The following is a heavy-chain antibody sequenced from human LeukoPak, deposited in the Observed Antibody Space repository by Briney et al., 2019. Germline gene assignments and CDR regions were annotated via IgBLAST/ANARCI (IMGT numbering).Heavy chain of an antibody. J-gene: IGHJ5*02. CDR1: GGSISNYY. V-gene: IGHV4-59*12. CDR3: ARDSGTTGEVKFDP. CDR2: IYYSGNT. D-gene: IGHD3-10*01. Sequence: PSETLSLTCSVSGGSISNYYWSWIRQPPGKGLEWIGYIYYSGNTNYNPSLKSRVTMSVDTSKNQFSLKLSSVTAADTAVYYCARDSGTTGEVKFDPWGQGTLVTVSS.